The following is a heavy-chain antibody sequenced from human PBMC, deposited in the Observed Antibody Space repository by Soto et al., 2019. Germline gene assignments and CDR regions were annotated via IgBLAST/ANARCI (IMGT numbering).Heavy chain of an antibody. V-gene: IGHV4-31*03. CDR2: IYYSGST. J-gene: IGHJ5*02. Sequence: TLSLTCTVSGGSISSGGYYWSWIRQHPGKGLEWIAYIYYSGSTYYNPSLKSRVTISVDTSKNQFSLNLSSVTAADTAVYYCARFTAGTNNWFDPWGQGTLVTVSS. CDR1: GGSISSGGYY. D-gene: IGHD1-1*01. CDR3: ARFTAGTNNWFDP.